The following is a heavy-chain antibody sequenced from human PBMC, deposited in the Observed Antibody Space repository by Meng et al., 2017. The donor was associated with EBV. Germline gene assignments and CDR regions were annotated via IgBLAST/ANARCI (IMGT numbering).Heavy chain of an antibody. J-gene: IGHJ4*02. CDR2: FIPRLGAP. CDR1: GGTFRYYA. V-gene: IGHV1-69*01. CDR3: ASESGRGYTPDY. D-gene: IGHD3-10*01. Sequence: QVQLVQSAPEVKKPGWSVTVSCKASGGTFRYYASSWVRQAPGQGLVWRGGFIPRLGAPNYAQKFNGRVTITADESTSTHYMDLSSLRSEDTAIYYCASESGRGYTPDYWGQGTLVTVSS.